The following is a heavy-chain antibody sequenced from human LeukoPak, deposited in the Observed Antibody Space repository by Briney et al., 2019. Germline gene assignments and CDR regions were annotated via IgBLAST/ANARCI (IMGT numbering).Heavy chain of an antibody. V-gene: IGHV3-23*01. CDR3: ARDRGEQLVVDY. CDR1: GFTFTNYA. CDR2: ISGSGSIS. J-gene: IGHJ4*02. D-gene: IGHD6-6*01. Sequence: GGSLRLSCTASGFTFTNYAMNWVRQAPGKGLEWVSTISGSGSISYYADSVKGRFTISRDDSKNTLYLQMNSLRADDTAVYYCARDRGEQLVVDYWGQGTLVTVSS.